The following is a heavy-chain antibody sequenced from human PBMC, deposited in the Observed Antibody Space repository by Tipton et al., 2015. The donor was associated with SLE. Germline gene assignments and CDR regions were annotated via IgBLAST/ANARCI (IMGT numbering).Heavy chain of an antibody. CDR2: IDPSGDT. Sequence: TLSLTCTVSRASISTNSYYWGWVRQPPGRGLEWIGRIDPSGDTDYNPSLKSRVTMSIDMSRDQFSLNLYSVTAADTAVYYCARDRSVVITAYWFDPWGQGTPVTVSS. V-gene: IGHV4-39*07. J-gene: IGHJ5*02. D-gene: IGHD2-21*01. CDR1: RASISTNSYY. CDR3: ARDRSVVITAYWFDP.